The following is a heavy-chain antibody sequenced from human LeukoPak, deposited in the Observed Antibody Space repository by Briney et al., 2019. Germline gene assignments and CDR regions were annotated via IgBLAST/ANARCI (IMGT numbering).Heavy chain of an antibody. V-gene: IGHV1-8*03. Sequence: ASVKVSCKASGYTFTSYDINWVRQATGQGLEWMGWMNPNSGNTGYAQKFQGRVTITRNTSISTAYMELSSLRSEDTAVYYCAKPAKTDYVDYWGQGTLVTVSS. CDR1: GYTFTSYD. CDR2: MNPNSGNT. CDR3: AKPAKTDYVDY. D-gene: IGHD4/OR15-4a*01. J-gene: IGHJ4*02.